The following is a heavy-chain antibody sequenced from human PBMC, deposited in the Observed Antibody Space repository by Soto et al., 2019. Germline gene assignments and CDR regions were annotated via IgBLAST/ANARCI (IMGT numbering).Heavy chain of an antibody. CDR3: ARESQP. Sequence: QVQLVESGGGVVQPGRSLRLSCAASGFTFSSYAMHWVRQAPGKGLEWVAVISYDGSNKYYADSVKGRFTISRDNSKNTLYLQMNSLRAEDTAVYYCARESQPWGQGTLVTVSS. CDR2: ISYDGSNK. CDR1: GFTFSSYA. J-gene: IGHJ4*02. V-gene: IGHV3-30-3*01.